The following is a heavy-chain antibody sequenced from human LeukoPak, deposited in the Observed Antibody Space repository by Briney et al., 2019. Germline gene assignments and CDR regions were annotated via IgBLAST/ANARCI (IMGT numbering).Heavy chain of an antibody. D-gene: IGHD1-26*01. V-gene: IGHV3-23*01. CDR1: GVTFSSHG. CDR2: ITDSGSGT. CDR3: AKNLLGSESFSWYFDL. J-gene: IGHJ2*01. Sequence: GGSLRLSCAASGVTFSSHGMSWVRQAPGKGLEWVSSITDSGSGTCYADSVKGRFTMSRDNSKNTLYLQMNSLRAEDTAAYYCAKNLLGSESFSWYFDLWGRGTLVTVSS.